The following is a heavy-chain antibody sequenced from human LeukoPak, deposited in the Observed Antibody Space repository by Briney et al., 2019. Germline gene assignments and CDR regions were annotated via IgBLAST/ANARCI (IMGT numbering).Heavy chain of an antibody. D-gene: IGHD5-24*01. Sequence: SETLSLTCAGYGVSFSGYYWTWIRQPPGKGLEWIGEIHYSGRINYNPSLKSRVTISADTSNNHFSLKMNSVTAADTAVYYCSRGTDAYKCGNSWGQGTLVTVSS. J-gene: IGHJ4*02. V-gene: IGHV4-34*01. CDR3: SRGTDAYKCGNS. CDR2: IHYSGRI. CDR1: GVSFSGYY.